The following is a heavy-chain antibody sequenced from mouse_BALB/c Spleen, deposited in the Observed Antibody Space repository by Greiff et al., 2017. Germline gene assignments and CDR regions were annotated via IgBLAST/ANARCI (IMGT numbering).Heavy chain of an antibody. V-gene: IGHV14-1*02. CDR2: IDPENGNT. CDR1: GFNIKDYY. CDR3: ALIYPMDY. Sequence: VQLQQSGAELVRPGALVKLSCKASGFNIKDYYMHWVKQRPEQGLEWIGWIDPENGNTIYDPKFQGKASITADTSSNTAYLQLSSLTPEDTAVYYCALIYPMDYWGQGTSVTVSS. D-gene: IGHD2-1*01. J-gene: IGHJ4*01.